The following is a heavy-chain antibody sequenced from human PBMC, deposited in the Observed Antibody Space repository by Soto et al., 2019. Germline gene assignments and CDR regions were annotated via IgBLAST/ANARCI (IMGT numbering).Heavy chain of an antibody. CDR1: GFSVSNLY. V-gene: IGHV3-66*01. CDR2: ISSGGST. J-gene: IGHJ4*02. Sequence: DSGGGLVQPGGSLRLSCAASGFSVSNLYMTWVRQAPGKGLEWVSVISSGGSTYYADSVKGRFTISRDNSKNTLYLEMKSLRAGDTAVYYCARDTLGGAYDFCHGGQGTLVTVSS. CDR3: ARDTLGGAYDFCH. D-gene: IGHD3-3*01.